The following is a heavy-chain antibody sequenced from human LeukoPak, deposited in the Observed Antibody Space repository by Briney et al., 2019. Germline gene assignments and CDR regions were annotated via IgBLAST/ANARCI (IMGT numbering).Heavy chain of an antibody. Sequence: PAGGSLRLSCAASGFTVSSNYMSWVRQAPGKGLEWVSVIYSGGSTYYADSVKGRFTISRDNSKNTLYLQMNSLRAEDTAVYYCARVLYTALDYWGQGTLVTVSS. D-gene: IGHD5-18*01. V-gene: IGHV3-53*01. J-gene: IGHJ4*02. CDR2: IYSGGST. CDR1: GFTVSSNY. CDR3: ARVLYTALDY.